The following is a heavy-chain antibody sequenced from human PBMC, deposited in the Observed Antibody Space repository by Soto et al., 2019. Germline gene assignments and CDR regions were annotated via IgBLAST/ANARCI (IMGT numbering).Heavy chain of an antibody. Sequence: ASVKVSCKASGYTFTSYAMHWVRQAPGQRLEWMGWINAGNGNTKYSQKFQGRVTITRDTSASTAYMELSSLRSEDTAVYYCARDSLTANYYYDSSGYPRWGYFDYWGQGTLVTVS. D-gene: IGHD3-22*01. CDR1: GYTFTSYA. V-gene: IGHV1-3*01. J-gene: IGHJ4*02. CDR2: INAGNGNT. CDR3: ARDSLTANYYYDSSGYPRWGYFDY.